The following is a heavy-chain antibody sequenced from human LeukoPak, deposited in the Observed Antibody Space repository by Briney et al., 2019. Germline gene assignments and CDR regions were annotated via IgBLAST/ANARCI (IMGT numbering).Heavy chain of an antibody. V-gene: IGHV3-7*01. Sequence: GGSLRLSCAASGFTFSSYGMSWVRQAPGKGLEWVADIKEDGSEKYYVDSVKGRFTISRDNAKNSLYLQMNSLRAEDTAVYYCAREIRGLTDYWGQGTLVTVSS. CDR2: IKEDGSEK. CDR1: GFTFSSYG. J-gene: IGHJ4*02. D-gene: IGHD3-3*02. CDR3: AREIRGLTDY.